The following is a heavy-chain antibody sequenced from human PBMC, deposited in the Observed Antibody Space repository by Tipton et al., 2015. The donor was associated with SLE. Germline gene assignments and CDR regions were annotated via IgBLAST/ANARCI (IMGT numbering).Heavy chain of an antibody. Sequence: GSLRLSCAASGFTFSSYAMSWVRQAPGKGLEWVSAISGSGGSTYYADSVKGRFTISRDNSKNTLYLQMNSLRAEDTAVYYCARDSEDIVVVPALDYWGQGTLVTVSS. J-gene: IGHJ4*02. D-gene: IGHD2-2*01. CDR3: ARDSEDIVVVPALDY. CDR2: ISGSGGST. V-gene: IGHV3-23*01. CDR1: GFTFSSYA.